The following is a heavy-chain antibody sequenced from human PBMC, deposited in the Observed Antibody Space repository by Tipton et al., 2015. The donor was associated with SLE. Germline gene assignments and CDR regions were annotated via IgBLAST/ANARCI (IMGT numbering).Heavy chain of an antibody. V-gene: IGHV1-2*02. CDR1: GYTFTGYY. CDR2: INPNSGGT. Sequence: QSGAEVRKPGAPVKVSCKASGYTFTGYYMHWVRQAPGQGLEWMGWINPNSGGTNYAQKFQGRVTMTRDTSISTAYMELSRLRSDDPAVYYCARPRTYYDILTGYSPGAFDIWGQGTMVTVSS. CDR3: ARPRTYYDILTGYSPGAFDI. J-gene: IGHJ3*02. D-gene: IGHD3-9*01.